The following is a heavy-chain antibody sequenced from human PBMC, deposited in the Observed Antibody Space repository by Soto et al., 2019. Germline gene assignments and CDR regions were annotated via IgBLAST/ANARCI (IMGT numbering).Heavy chain of an antibody. J-gene: IGHJ5*02. V-gene: IGHV1-69*06. CDR3: ARLNVAAAVLKGWFDP. Sequence: QVQLVQSGAEVKKPGSSVKVSCKASGGTFSSYAISWVRQAPGQGLEWMGGIIPIFGTANYAQKFQGRVTITADNSTSTAYMELSSLRSEDTAVYYCARLNVAAAVLKGWFDPWGQGTLVTVSS. CDR1: GGTFSSYA. CDR2: IIPIFGTA. D-gene: IGHD6-13*01.